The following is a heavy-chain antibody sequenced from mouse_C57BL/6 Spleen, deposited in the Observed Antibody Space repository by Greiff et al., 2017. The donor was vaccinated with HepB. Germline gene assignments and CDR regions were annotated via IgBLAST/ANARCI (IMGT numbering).Heavy chain of an antibody. CDR2: IYPRSGNT. CDR1: GYTFTSYG. CDR3: ARWDELWFGWYFDV. J-gene: IGHJ1*03. V-gene: IGHV1-81*01. D-gene: IGHD2-2*01. Sequence: QVQLQQSGAELARPGASVKLSCKASGYTFTSYGISWVKQRTGQGLEWIGEIYPRSGNTYYNEKFKGKATLTADKSSSTAYMALRSLTSEDSAVYFCARWDELWFGWYFDVWGTGTTVTVSS.